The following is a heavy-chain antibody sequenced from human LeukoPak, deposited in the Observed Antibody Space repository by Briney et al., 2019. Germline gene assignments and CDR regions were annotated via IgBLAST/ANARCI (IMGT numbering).Heavy chain of an antibody. D-gene: IGHD3-9*01. CDR3: ARLINYYDILTGYRRFDP. Sequence: PSETLSLTCAVYGVSFSGYYWSWIRQPPGKGLEWIGEINHSGSTNYNPPLKSRVTISVDTSKNQFTLKLSSVTAADTAVYYCARLINYYDILTGYRRFDPWGQGTLVTVSS. CDR1: GVSFSGYY. CDR2: INHSGST. J-gene: IGHJ5*02. V-gene: IGHV4-34*01.